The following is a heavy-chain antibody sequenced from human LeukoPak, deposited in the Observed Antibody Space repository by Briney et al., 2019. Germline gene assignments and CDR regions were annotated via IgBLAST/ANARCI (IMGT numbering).Heavy chain of an antibody. CDR3: ARAVTTVTRGGLVFDY. J-gene: IGHJ4*02. V-gene: IGHV3-48*02. D-gene: IGHD4-17*01. CDR2: ISGSSNTI. CDR1: GFTFSSYS. Sequence: GGSLRLSCAASGFTFSSYSMNWVRQAPGKGLEWVSYISGSSNTIYYADSVKGRFTISRDNAKNSLYLQMNSLRDEDTAVYYCARAVTTVTRGGLVFDYWGQGTLVTVSS.